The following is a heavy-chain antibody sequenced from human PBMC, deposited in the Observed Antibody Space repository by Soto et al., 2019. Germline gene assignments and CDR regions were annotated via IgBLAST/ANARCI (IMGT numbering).Heavy chain of an antibody. J-gene: IGHJ4*02. D-gene: IGHD6-19*01. CDR1: GYSFTDYH. CDR3: ARDVAVAYDY. CDR2: ISAYNGNT. Sequence: ASVKVSCKASGYSFTDYHIHWVRQAPGQGLEWMGWISAYNGNTNYAQKLQGRVTMTTDTSTSTAYMELRSLRSDDTAVYYCARDVAVAYDYWGQGTLVTVSS. V-gene: IGHV1-18*04.